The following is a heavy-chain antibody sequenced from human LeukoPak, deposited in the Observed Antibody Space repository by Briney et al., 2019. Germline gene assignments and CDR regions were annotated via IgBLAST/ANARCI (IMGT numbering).Heavy chain of an antibody. J-gene: IGHJ4*02. V-gene: IGHV3-30*03. D-gene: IGHD3-16*01. CDR3: AREGSLGYLDY. Sequence: GGSLRLSCAASGFTFSSYSMNWVRQAPGKGLEWVAVISYDGSNKYYADSVKGRFTISRDNSKNTLYLQMNSLRAEDTAVYYCAREGSLGYLDYWGQGTLVTVSS. CDR2: ISYDGSNK. CDR1: GFTFSSYS.